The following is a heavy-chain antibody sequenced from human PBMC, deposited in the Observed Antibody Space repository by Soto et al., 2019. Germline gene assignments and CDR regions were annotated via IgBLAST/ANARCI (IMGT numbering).Heavy chain of an antibody. J-gene: IGHJ3*01. D-gene: IGHD6-19*01. CDR1: GGSISTSRSY. CDR3: ARHQLHTGWSSPFDL. Sequence: SETLSLTCNVSGGSISTSRSYWAWIRQPPGKGLEWLANIFYRGSTYYNPSLASRVTVSVDTSKNQFSLTLSSVTAADTAMYYCARHQLHTGWSSPFDLWGQGTMVTVSS. CDR2: IFYRGST. V-gene: IGHV4-39*01.